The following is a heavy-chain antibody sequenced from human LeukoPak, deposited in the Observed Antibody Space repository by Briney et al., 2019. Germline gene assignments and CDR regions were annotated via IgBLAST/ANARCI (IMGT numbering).Heavy chain of an antibody. CDR3: ATYLAAADH. CDR2: ISGNSDGQ. D-gene: IGHD6-13*01. CDR1: GFTITNYT. J-gene: IGHJ4*02. Sequence: GSLRPSCAASGFTITNYTISWGHQARGKGLEWVSAISGNSDGQYYADSVRGRFTISRDNSRNTLFLQMNSLRAEDTAIYYCATYLAAADHWGQGTQVTVSS. V-gene: IGHV3-23*01.